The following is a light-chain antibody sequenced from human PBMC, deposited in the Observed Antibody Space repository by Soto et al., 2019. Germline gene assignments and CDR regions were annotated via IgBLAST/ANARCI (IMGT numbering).Light chain of an antibody. J-gene: IGKJ5*01. CDR3: QQYDSYPIT. CDR2: KAS. CDR1: QTISSW. Sequence: DIQMTQSPSTLSGSVGDRVTITCRASQTISSWLAWYQQKPGKAPKLLIYKASTLKSGVPSRFSGSGSGTEFRLTISTMQPDDFATYYCQQYDSYPITFGQGTRLEIK. V-gene: IGKV1-5*03.